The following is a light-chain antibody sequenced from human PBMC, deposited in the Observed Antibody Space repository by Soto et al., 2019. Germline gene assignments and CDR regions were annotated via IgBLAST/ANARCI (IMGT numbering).Light chain of an antibody. CDR1: QTVSSSN. J-gene: IGKJ4*01. CDR3: QQYGSSPLT. Sequence: ELVLTQSPGTLSLSPGERATLSCRASQTVSSSNLAWYQQKPGQAPRLLIYGASSRATGVPDRFSGSGSGTDFTLTINKLEPQDFVVYYCQQYGSSPLTFGGGTKV. CDR2: GAS. V-gene: IGKV3-20*01.